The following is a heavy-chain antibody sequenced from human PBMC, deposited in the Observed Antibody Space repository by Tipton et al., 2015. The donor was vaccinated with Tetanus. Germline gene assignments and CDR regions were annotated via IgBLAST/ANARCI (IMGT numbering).Heavy chain of an antibody. CDR2: IIPASGAT. CDR1: GGPFYKHG. D-gene: IGHD6-25*01. Sequence: QVQLVQSGPEVKKPGSSVKVSCKSSGGPFYKHGIDWVRQAPGRGLEWMGGIIPASGATNYAHKFQGRVTMTADASTTTVHMELSNLRSDDTAVYYCVRDRAAAGGSDYWGQGTLVTV. J-gene: IGHJ4*02. CDR3: VRDRAAAGGSDY. V-gene: IGHV1-69*01.